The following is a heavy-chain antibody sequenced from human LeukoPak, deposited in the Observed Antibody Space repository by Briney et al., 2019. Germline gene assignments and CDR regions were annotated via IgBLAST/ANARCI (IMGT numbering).Heavy chain of an antibody. CDR3: ARTETYYGSGSYFDAFDI. D-gene: IGHD3-10*01. V-gene: IGHV5-51*01. CDR1: GYSFTSYW. CDR2: IYPGDSDT. J-gene: IGHJ3*02. Sequence: GESLKISCKGSGYSFTSYWIGWVRPMPGKGLEWMGIIYPGDSDTRYSPSFQGQVTISADKSISTAYLQWSRLKASDTAMYYCARTETYYGSGSYFDAFDIWGQGTMVTVSS.